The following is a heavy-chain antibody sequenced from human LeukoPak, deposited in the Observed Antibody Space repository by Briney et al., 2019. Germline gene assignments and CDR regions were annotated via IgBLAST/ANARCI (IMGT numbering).Heavy chain of an antibody. CDR2: INAGNGNT. J-gene: IGHJ5*02. Sequence: ASVKVSCKASGYTFTSYAMHWVRQAPGQRLEWMGWINAGNGNTKYSQKFQGRVTINRDTSASTAYMELSSLRSEDTAVYYCARGVVVVPAAPYNWFDPWGQGTLVTVSS. CDR1: GYTFTSYA. D-gene: IGHD2-2*01. V-gene: IGHV1-3*01. CDR3: ARGVVVVPAAPYNWFDP.